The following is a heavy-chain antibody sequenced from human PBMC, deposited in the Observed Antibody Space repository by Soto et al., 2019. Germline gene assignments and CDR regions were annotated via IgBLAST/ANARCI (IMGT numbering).Heavy chain of an antibody. CDR3: ARGTDTRSFSSMDV. CDR1: GFTFSSYD. V-gene: IGHV3-13*05. Sequence: PGGSLRLSCAASGFTFSSYDMHWVRQVTGKGLEWVSAIGTAGDPHYPGSVKGRFTISRENARKSLYLQMNNLRPGDTAVYYCARGTDTRSFSSMDVWGQGTPVTVSS. J-gene: IGHJ6*02. D-gene: IGHD6-13*01. CDR2: IGTAGDP.